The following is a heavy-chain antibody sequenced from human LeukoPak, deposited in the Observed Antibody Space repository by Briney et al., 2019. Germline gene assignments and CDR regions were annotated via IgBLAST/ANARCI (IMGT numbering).Heavy chain of an antibody. CDR3: ARAARGAAAGTVEFDY. CDR2: INSDGSST. CDR1: GVTFSSYW. V-gene: IGHV3-74*01. D-gene: IGHD6-13*01. Sequence: PGGSLRLSCAASGVTFSSYWMHWVRQAPGKGLEWVSRINSDGSSTSYADSVKGRFTISRDNAKNTLYLQMNSLRAEDTAVYYCARAARGAAAGTVEFDYWGQGTLVTVSS. J-gene: IGHJ4*02.